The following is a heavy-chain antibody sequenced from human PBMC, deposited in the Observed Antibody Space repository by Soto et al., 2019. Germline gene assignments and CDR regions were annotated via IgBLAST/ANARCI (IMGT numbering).Heavy chain of an antibody. CDR1: GVTFSSYA. V-gene: IGHV1-69*13. CDR2: IIPIFGTA. Sequence: SVKVSCKASGVTFSSYAISWVRQAPGQGLEWMGGIIPIFGTANYAQKFQGRVTITADESTSTAYMELSSLRSEDTAVYYCARHGELWFGELLLDAFDIWGQGTMVTVSS. J-gene: IGHJ3*02. CDR3: ARHGELWFGELLLDAFDI. D-gene: IGHD3-10*01.